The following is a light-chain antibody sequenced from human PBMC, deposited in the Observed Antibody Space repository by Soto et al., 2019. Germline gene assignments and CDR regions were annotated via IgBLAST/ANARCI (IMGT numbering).Light chain of an antibody. Sequence: DIQMTQSPSTLFASIGDRVTITSRASQSIGDWLAWYQQKPGKAPNLLIYKASNLESGVPSKFRGSGSGTEFTLTISRLQPDDFETYYCQQYNSYTVAFGGGTKVDI. J-gene: IGKJ4*01. V-gene: IGKV1-5*03. CDR1: QSIGDW. CDR2: KAS. CDR3: QQYNSYTVA.